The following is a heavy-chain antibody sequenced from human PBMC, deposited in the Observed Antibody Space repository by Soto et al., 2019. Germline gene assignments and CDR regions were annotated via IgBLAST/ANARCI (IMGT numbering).Heavy chain of an antibody. D-gene: IGHD3-3*01. CDR1: GFTFSSYG. CDR2: IWYDGSNK. Sequence: GGSLRLSCAASGFTFSSYGMHWVRQAPGKGLEWVAVIWYDGSNKYYADSVKGRFTISRDNSKNTLYLQMNSLRAEDTAVYYCARDVNRYDFWSGYYLDYWGQGTLVTVSS. J-gene: IGHJ4*02. CDR3: ARDVNRYDFWSGYYLDY. V-gene: IGHV3-33*01.